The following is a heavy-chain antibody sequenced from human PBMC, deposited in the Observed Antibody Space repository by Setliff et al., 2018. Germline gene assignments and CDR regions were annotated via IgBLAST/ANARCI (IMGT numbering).Heavy chain of an antibody. CDR1: GASISTTYYY. J-gene: IGHJ4*02. CDR3: ARVAYPNGGSCRYFDN. V-gene: IGHV4-31*03. D-gene: IGHD2-15*01. Sequence: SETLSLTCSVSGASISTTYYYWDWIRQHPVKGLEWIGYISYSGRTSYNPSLYSRITVSLDRSKNQFSLQLTSVTAADTAMYYCARVAYPNGGSCRYFDNWGQGTLVTVPQ. CDR2: ISYSGRT.